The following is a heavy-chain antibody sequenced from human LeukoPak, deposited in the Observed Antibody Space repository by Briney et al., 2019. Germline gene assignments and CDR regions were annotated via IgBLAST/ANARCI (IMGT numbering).Heavy chain of an antibody. V-gene: IGHV4-61*09. J-gene: IGHJ5*02. D-gene: IGHD3-3*01. CDR2: IYTSGTT. CDR1: GGSISSGPYY. Sequence: SETLSLTCTVSGGSISSGPYYWNWIRQPAGKGLEWIGHIYTSGTTNYNPSLKSRVTMSADTSKNQFSLKLTSVTAADTAVYYCARGNTYYDFWSGHGDWFDPWGQGTLVTVSS. CDR3: ARGNTYYDFWSGHGDWFDP.